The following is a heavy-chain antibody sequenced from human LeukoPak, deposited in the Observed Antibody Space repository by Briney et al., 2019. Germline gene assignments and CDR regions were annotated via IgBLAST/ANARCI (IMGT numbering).Heavy chain of an antibody. D-gene: IGHD3-3*01. CDR2: IWWDGSNK. J-gene: IGHJ4*02. CDR3: ARDYLTIFGLVPSKPLDY. Sequence: GGSLRLSCAASGFTFSSYGMHWVRQAPGKGLEWVAVIWWDGSNKYYADSVKGRFTISRDNSKNPLYLQMNSLRAEDTAVYYCARDYLTIFGLVPSKPLDYWGQGTLVTVSS. V-gene: IGHV3-33*01. CDR1: GFTFSSYG.